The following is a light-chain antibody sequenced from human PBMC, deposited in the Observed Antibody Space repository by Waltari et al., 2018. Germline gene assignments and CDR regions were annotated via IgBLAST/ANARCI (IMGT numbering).Light chain of an antibody. J-gene: IGLJ2*01. CDR2: EVS. Sequence: QSALTQPASVSGSPGQSITISCTGTSSDVGGYNYVSWYQQHPGKSPKLMIYEVSNRPSGVSKRFSVSESGKTASLTISGLQTEDEADYYYSSNTRRSTLGVVFGGGTKLTVL. CDR3: SSNTRRSTLGVV. V-gene: IGLV2-14*01. CDR1: SSDVGGYNY.